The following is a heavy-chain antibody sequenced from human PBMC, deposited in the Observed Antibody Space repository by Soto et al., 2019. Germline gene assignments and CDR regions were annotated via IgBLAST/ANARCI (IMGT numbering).Heavy chain of an antibody. CDR1: SETIYSGGDS. CDR3: ARVPDR. Sequence: SCSVSSETIYSGGDSWSWNRQPPGKGLEWIGYIYHSGSTYYNPSLKSRVTISVDRSKNQFSLKLSSVTAADTAVYYCARVPDRWGQGTLVTVSS. V-gene: IGHV4-30-2*01. J-gene: IGHJ5*02. D-gene: IGHD2-2*01. CDR2: IYHSGST.